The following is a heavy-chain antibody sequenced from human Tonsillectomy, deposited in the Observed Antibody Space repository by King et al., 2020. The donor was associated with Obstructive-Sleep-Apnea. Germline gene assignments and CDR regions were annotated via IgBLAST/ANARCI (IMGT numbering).Heavy chain of an antibody. CDR3: ASTPDYGANPSTKRYWYFDL. J-gene: IGHJ2*01. CDR1: GFSFNIYA. V-gene: IGHV3-30*04. CDR2: ISYDGSNK. D-gene: IGHD4/OR15-4a*01. Sequence: VQLVESGGGVVQPGRSLRLSCAASGFSFNIYAMHWVRQAPGKGLEWVAVISYDGSNKYYADSVKGRFTISRDNSKDTLCLHMNSLRAEDAAFYYCASTPDYGANPSTKRYWYFDLWGRGTLVTVSS.